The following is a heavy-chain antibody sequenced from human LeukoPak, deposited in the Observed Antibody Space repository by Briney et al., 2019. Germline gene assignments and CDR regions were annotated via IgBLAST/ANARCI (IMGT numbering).Heavy chain of an antibody. CDR2: ISSRSSYI. J-gene: IGHJ4*02. CDR1: GFTFSDYR. V-gene: IGHV3-21*01. CDR3: ARDEPDAKLDY. D-gene: IGHD5-24*01. Sequence: GGSLRLSCAASGFTFSDYRMNWVRQAPGKGLEWVSSISSRSSYIYYADSVKGRFTISRDNAKNSLTLQMNSLRAEDTAVYYCARDEPDAKLDYWGQGTLVTVSS.